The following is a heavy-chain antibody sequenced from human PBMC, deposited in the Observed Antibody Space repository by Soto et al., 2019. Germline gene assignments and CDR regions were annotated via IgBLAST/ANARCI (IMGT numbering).Heavy chain of an antibody. J-gene: IGHJ4*02. D-gene: IGHD3-22*01. V-gene: IGHV3-33*06. Sequence: QVQLVESGGGVVQPGTSLRLSCAASGFTFSHYGIHWVRQAPGKGLEWVGLSWSGGRGEDCEDSVRGRFTISRDYSKTAVYLQMNSRRVEDTAVYYCAKDDDTSSHFSLLDFRGQGTLVTVSS. CDR2: SWSGGRGE. CDR1: GFTFSHYG. CDR3: AKDDDTSSHFSLLDF.